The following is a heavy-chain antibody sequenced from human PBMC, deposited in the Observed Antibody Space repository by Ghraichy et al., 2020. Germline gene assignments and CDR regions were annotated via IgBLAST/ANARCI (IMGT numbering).Heavy chain of an antibody. J-gene: IGHJ4*02. CDR2: IYYSGTT. CDR3: ARSSGITMIVVITN. V-gene: IGHV4-39*01. D-gene: IGHD3-22*01. CDR1: GGSISSSSYY. Sequence: SQTLSLTCTVSGGSISSSSYYWGWIRQPPGKGLEWIGHIYYSGTTYYNPSLKSRVTISVDTSKNQFSLRLNSVTAADTAVYYCARSSGITMIVVITNWGQGTLVTVSS.